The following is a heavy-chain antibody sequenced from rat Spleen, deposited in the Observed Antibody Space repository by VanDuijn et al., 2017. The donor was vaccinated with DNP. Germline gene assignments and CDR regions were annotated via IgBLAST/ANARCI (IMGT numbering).Heavy chain of an antibody. CDR3: ARGNPE. Sequence: QVQLKESGPGLVQPSQTLSLTCTVSGFSLTSYTVSWVRQPPGKGLEWIAAISSGGSTYYNSALKSRLSISRDTSKSQVFLKMNSLQTEDTAMYFCARGNPEWGQGVMVTVSS. V-gene: IGHV2-6*01. D-gene: IGHD3-2*01. CDR2: ISSGGST. J-gene: IGHJ2*01. CDR1: GFSLTSYT.